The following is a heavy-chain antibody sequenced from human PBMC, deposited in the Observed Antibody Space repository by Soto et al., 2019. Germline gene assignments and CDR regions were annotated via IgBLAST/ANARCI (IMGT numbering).Heavy chain of an antibody. CDR3: AITGGYCGGDCYSRDYYYGMDV. V-gene: IGHV1-2*04. CDR2: INPNSGGT. J-gene: IGHJ6*02. Sequence: ASVKVSCKASGYTFTGYYMHWVRQAPGQGLEWMGWINPNSGGTNYAQKFQGWVTMTRDTSISTAYMELSRLRSDDTAVYYCAITGGYCGGDCYSRDYYYGMDVWGQGTTVTVSS. D-gene: IGHD2-21*02. CDR1: GYTFTGYY.